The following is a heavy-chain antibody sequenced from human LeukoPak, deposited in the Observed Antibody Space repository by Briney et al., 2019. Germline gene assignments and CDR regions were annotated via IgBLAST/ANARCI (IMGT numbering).Heavy chain of an antibody. Sequence: TSETLSLTCTVSGGSISSYYWSWIRQPPGKGLERIGYIYYSGSTNYNPSLKSRVTISVDTSKNQFYLKLSSVTAADTAVYYCAGGENGEPFDYWGQGTLVTVSS. CDR2: IYYSGST. J-gene: IGHJ4*02. D-gene: IGHD4-17*01. V-gene: IGHV4-59*01. CDR1: GGSISSYY. CDR3: AGGENGEPFDY.